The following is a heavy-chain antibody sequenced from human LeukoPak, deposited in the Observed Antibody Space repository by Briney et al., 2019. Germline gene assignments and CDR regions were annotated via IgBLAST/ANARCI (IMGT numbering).Heavy chain of an antibody. CDR1: GGSFSGYY. V-gene: IGHV4-34*01. Sequence: PSETLSLTCAVYGGSFSGYYWSWIRQPPGKGLEWIGEINHSGSTNYNPSLKSRVTISVDTSKNQFSLKLSSVTAADTAVYYCARGIVVVPAAYYYYYYGMDVWGQGTTVTASS. D-gene: IGHD2-2*01. CDR3: ARGIVVVPAAYYYYYYGMDV. J-gene: IGHJ6*02. CDR2: INHSGST.